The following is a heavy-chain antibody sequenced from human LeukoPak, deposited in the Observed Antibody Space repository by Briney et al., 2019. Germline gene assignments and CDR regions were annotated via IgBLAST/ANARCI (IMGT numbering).Heavy chain of an antibody. D-gene: IGHD3-10*01. CDR3: ASVLIGETSMSYPFGYYYYGMAV. CDR1: GYTFTSYG. CDR2: ISAYNGNT. Sequence: ASVTLSRTASGYTFTSYGISLVRQAPGPGIEWMGWISAYNGNTNYAQKLQGRVTMTTDTSTSTAYMELRSLRSDDTAVYYCASVLIGETSMSYPFGYYYYGMAVWGQGTTVTVSS. J-gene: IGHJ6*02. V-gene: IGHV1-18*01.